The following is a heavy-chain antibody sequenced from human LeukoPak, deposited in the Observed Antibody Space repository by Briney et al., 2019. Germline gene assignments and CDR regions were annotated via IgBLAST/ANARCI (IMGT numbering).Heavy chain of an antibody. V-gene: IGHV3-7*01. D-gene: IGHD2-21*01. Sequence: GGSLRLSCVASGFTFSTYWMSWVRQAPGKGLEWVANIKQDGSEKYYVDSVKGRFTISRDNAKNSLYLQMNSLRAEDTAVYYCARVRSGGDLDPWGQGTLVTVSS. CDR3: ARVRSGGDLDP. J-gene: IGHJ5*02. CDR2: IKQDGSEK. CDR1: GFTFSTYW.